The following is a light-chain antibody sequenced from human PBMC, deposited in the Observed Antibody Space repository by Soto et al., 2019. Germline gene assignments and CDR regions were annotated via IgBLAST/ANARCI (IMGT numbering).Light chain of an antibody. Sequence: AVQMTQSPSSLSASVGDRVAITCRASQGVRNRLAWYQQRPGKAPKLLIYDASSLQSAVPSRFSGSGSGTDFTLTITSLQPEDFATYYCLQDYYYPPTFGQGTKVEI. CDR2: DAS. CDR1: QGVRNR. V-gene: IGKV1-6*01. J-gene: IGKJ1*01. CDR3: LQDYYYPPT.